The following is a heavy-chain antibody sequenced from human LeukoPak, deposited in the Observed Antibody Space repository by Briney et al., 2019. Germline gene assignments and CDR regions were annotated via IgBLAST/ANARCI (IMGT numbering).Heavy chain of an antibody. D-gene: IGHD1-1*01. J-gene: IGHJ4*02. CDR2: INHSGST. V-gene: IGHV4-34*01. CDR3: ARLEGTDY. CDR1: GGSFSGYY. Sequence: SETLSLTCAVYGGSFSGYYWSWIRQPPGKGLEWIGEINHSGSTNYNPSLKSRVTISVDTSKNQFSLKLSSVTAADTAVYYCARLEGTDYWGQGTLVTVSS.